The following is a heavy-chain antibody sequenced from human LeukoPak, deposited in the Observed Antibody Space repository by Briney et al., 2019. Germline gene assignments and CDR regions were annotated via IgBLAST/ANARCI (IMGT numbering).Heavy chain of an antibody. CDR1: GYTFTSYY. V-gene: IGHV1-69*04. Sequence: GASVKVSCKASGYTFTSYYMHWVRQAPGQGLEWMGRIIPILGIANYAQKFQGRVTITADKSTSTAYMELSSLRSEDTAVYYCARDYSSSIGGMDVWGQGTTVTVSS. D-gene: IGHD6-13*01. CDR3: ARDYSSSIGGMDV. J-gene: IGHJ6*02. CDR2: IIPILGIA.